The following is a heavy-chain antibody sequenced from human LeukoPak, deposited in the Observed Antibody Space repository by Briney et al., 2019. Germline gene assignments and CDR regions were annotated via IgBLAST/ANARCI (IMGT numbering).Heavy chain of an antibody. CDR1: GFTFTTYS. CDR3: ARGPRTYYYDSSGYSDY. Sequence: PGGSLRLSCEASGFTFTTYSMTWVRQAPGKGLEWVSIISSGSSAIFSADALKGRFTISRDNAKNTLYLQMNSLRAEDTAVYYCARGPRTYYYDSSGYSDYWGQGTLVTVSS. D-gene: IGHD3-22*01. V-gene: IGHV3-21*01. CDR2: ISSGSSAI. J-gene: IGHJ4*02.